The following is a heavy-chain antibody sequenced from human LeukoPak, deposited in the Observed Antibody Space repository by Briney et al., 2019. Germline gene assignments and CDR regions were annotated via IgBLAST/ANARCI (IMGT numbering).Heavy chain of an antibody. Sequence: ASVKVSCKASGYTFTAYYMHWVRQAPGQGLEWMGWINPNSGGTNYAQKFQGRVTMTRDTSINTAYMELSSLRSDDTAVFYCARDLSTSTSHLDYWGQGTLVTVSS. CDR2: INPNSGGT. CDR1: GYTFTAYY. J-gene: IGHJ4*02. D-gene: IGHD2-2*01. V-gene: IGHV1-2*02. CDR3: ARDLSTSTSHLDY.